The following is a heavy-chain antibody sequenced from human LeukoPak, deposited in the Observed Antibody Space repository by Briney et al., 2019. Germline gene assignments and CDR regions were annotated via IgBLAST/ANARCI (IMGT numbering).Heavy chain of an antibody. Sequence: PGGSLRLSCAASGFTLSDYYMSWIRQAPGKGLEWVSYISSSGSTTYYADSVKGRFTISRDNAKNSLYLQMNSLRAEDTAVYYCALCYEPSPYYYGSGSYLDYWGQGTLVTVSS. CDR2: ISSSGSTT. CDR3: ALCYEPSPYYYGSGSYLDY. CDR1: GFTLSDYY. J-gene: IGHJ4*02. V-gene: IGHV3-11*01. D-gene: IGHD3-10*01.